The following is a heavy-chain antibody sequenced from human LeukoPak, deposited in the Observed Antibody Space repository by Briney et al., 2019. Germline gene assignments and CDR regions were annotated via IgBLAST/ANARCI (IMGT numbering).Heavy chain of an antibody. CDR2: INHSGST. D-gene: IGHD3-22*01. Sequence: GSLRLSCAASGVPFNGYSMNWIRQPPGKGLEWIGEINHSGSTNYNPSLKSRVTISVDTSKNQFSLKLSSVTAADTAVYYCARGLYYYDSSGYLWGQGTLVTVSS. CDR1: GVPFNGYS. CDR3: ARGLYYYDSSGYL. J-gene: IGHJ4*02. V-gene: IGHV4-34*01.